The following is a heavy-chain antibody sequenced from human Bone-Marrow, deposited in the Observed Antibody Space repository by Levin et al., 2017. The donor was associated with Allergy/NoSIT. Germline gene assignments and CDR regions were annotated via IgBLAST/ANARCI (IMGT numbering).Heavy chain of an antibody. Sequence: LSLTCAASGFIGNTTYMSWVRQAPGKGLEWVSFIYSGGSTYYADSVKGRFFISRDNSKNTVYLQLNRLRAEDTAVYYCMSTTYYYDSRGPLRWGQGTLVTVSA. CDR3: MSTTYYYDSRGPLR. J-gene: IGHJ4*02. CDR1: GFIGNTTY. V-gene: IGHV3-66*01. D-gene: IGHD3-22*01. CDR2: IYSGGST.